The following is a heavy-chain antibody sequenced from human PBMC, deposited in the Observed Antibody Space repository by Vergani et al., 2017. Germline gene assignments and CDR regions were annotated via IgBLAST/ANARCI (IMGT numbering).Heavy chain of an antibody. V-gene: IGHV5-51*03. J-gene: IGHJ3*02. CDR2: IYPGDSDT. CDR3: ARRYSSSWYGSWDDAFDI. Sequence: EVQLVQSGAEVKKPGESLKISCKGSGYSFTSYWIAWVRQMPGKGLEWMGIIYPGDSDTRYSPSFQGQVTISADRSISTAYLQWSSLKASDTAMYYCARRYSSSWYGSWDDAFDIWGQGTMVTVSS. D-gene: IGHD6-13*01. CDR1: GYSFTSYW.